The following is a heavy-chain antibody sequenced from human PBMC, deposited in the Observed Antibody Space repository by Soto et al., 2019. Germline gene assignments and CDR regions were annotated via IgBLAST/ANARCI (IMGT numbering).Heavy chain of an antibody. J-gene: IGHJ4*02. D-gene: IGHD3-16*01. Sequence: DVQLLESGGDLVQPGGSLRLSCVASGFTFSSYTMSWVRQAPGKGLEWVSAIISGSGYETYYAASVKGRFTISRDNSKNTLYLQMDTLRAEDTALYYCAKAAGKSYGYQIVDFWGQGTLGTVSS. CDR1: GFTFSSYT. CDR2: IISGSGYET. CDR3: AKAAGKSYGYQIVDF. V-gene: IGHV3-23*01.